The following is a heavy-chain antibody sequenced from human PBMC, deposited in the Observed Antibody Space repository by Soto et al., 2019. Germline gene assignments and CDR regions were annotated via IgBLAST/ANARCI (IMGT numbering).Heavy chain of an antibody. Sequence: GGSLRLSCAASGFTFSGSSVHWVRQASGKGLEWVGRIRNKVHSYATAYAASVRGRFTISRDDPKNTTFLQMKSLNTEDTAVYYCISHSPEDMKRTWGQGTLVTV. CDR2: IRNKVHSYAT. J-gene: IGHJ4*02. CDR1: GFTFSGSS. CDR3: ISHSPEDMKRT. V-gene: IGHV3-73*01. D-gene: IGHD2-15*01.